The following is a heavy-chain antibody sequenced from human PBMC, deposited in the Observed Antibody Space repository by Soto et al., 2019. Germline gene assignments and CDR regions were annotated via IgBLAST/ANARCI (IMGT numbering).Heavy chain of an antibody. CDR2: IKSQAGGGTI. V-gene: IGHV3-15*07. Sequence: EVQLVESGGGLVKPGGSLRISCTASGLTFVYAWMDWVRQAPGKRREWVGRIKSQAGGGTIEYAAPVKGRFTISRDDSKNTVYLQMDRLKTEDTAVYYCTHVSSVAHPFSDFWGQGTLVTVSS. D-gene: IGHD3-3*01. J-gene: IGHJ4*02. CDR1: GLTFVYAW. CDR3: THVSSVAHPFSDF.